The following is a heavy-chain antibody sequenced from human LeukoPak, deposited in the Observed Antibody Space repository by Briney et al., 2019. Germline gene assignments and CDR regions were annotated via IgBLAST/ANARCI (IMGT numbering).Heavy chain of an antibody. V-gene: IGHV3-7*01. CDR3: ARAGRSGGDYMDV. Sequence: GGSLRLSCAASGFTFSSYWMSWVRQAPGKGLEWVANIKQDGSEKYYVDSVKGRFTISRDNAKNSLYLQMNSLRAEDTAVYYCARAGRSGGDYMDVWGKGTTVTVSS. CDR2: IKQDGSEK. CDR1: GFTFSSYW. J-gene: IGHJ6*03. D-gene: IGHD3-10*01.